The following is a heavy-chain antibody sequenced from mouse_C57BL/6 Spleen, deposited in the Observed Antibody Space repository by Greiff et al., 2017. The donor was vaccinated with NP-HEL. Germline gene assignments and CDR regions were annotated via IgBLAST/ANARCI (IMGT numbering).Heavy chain of an antibody. J-gene: IGHJ4*01. CDR2: IRLKSDNYAT. V-gene: IGHV6-3*01. D-gene: IGHD1-1*02. CDR3: TAGYGGAMDY. CDR1: GFTFSNYW. Sequence: EVKVEESGGGLVQPGGSMKLSCVASGFTFSNYWMNWVRQSPEKGLEWVAQIRLKSDNYATHYAESVKGRFTISRDDSKSSVYLQMNNLRAEDTGIYYCTAGYGGAMDYWGQGTSVTVSS.